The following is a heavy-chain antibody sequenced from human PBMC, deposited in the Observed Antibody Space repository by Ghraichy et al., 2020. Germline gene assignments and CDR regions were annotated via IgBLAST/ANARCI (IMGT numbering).Heavy chain of an antibody. CDR1: GYTFTSYG. J-gene: IGHJ5*02. V-gene: IGHV1-18*04. D-gene: IGHD2-2*01. Sequence: ASVKVSCKASGYTFTSYGISWVRQAPGQGLEWMGWISAYNGNTNYAQKLQGRVTMTTDTSTSTAYMELRSLRSDDTAVYYCARDPVPAPRGNWFDPWGQGTLVTVSS. CDR2: ISAYNGNT. CDR3: ARDPVPAPRGNWFDP.